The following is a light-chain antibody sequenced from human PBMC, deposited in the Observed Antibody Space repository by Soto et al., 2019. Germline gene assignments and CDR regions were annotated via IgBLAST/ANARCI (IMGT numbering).Light chain of an antibody. CDR3: QQYSGYSRT. J-gene: IGKJ1*01. CDR1: QSISSW. CDR2: KAS. V-gene: IGKV1-5*03. Sequence: DIQMTQSPSTLSASVGDRVTITCRASQSISSWLAWYQRKPGKAPNLLIYKASSLESGVPSRFSGSGSGTEFTLTITSLQPDDFATYYCQQYSGYSRTFGQGTKVEIK.